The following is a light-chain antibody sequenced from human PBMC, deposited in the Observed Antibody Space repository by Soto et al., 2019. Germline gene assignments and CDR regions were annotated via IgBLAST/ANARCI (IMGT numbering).Light chain of an antibody. V-gene: IGKV1-27*01. J-gene: IGKJ1*01. CDR2: AAS. CDR3: QKYDGAPWT. Sequence: DLQMTQSPSSLSVSVGDRVTITCRASQGISNYLAWYQQKPGKVPKLLIYAASTLQPGVPSRFSGSGSGTDFTLTISSLQPEDVATYYCQKYDGAPWTFGQGTKVEIK. CDR1: QGISNY.